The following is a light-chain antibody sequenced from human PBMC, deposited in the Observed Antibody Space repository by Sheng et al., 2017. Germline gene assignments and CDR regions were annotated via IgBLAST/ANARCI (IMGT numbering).Light chain of an antibody. V-gene: IGKV1-9*01. Sequence: DIQLTQSPSFLSASVGDRVTMTCRASQGISTSLAWYQQKPGKAPKLLIYAASTLQSGVPSRFSGSGSGTEFTLTISSLQPEDFATFYXQLINNYPPFTFGQGTRLXMK. J-gene: IGKJ5*01. CDR1: QGISTS. CDR3: QLINNYPPFT. CDR2: AAS.